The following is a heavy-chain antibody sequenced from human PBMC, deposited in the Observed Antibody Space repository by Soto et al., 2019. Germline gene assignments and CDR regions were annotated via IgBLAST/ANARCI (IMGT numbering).Heavy chain of an antibody. D-gene: IGHD2-15*01. J-gene: IGHJ3*02. Sequence: SETLSLTCTVSGGSISSYYWGWIRQPAGKGLEWIGRIYTSGSTNYNPSLKSRVTMSVDTFKNQFSLKLSSVTAADTAVYYCAREDSLGVVAAKIDAFDIWSQGTMVTVSS. V-gene: IGHV4-4*07. CDR2: IYTSGST. CDR1: GGSISSYY. CDR3: AREDSLGVVAAKIDAFDI.